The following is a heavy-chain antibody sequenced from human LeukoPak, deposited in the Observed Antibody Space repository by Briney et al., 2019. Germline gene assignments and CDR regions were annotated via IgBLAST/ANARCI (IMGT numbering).Heavy chain of an antibody. J-gene: IGHJ4*02. V-gene: IGHV3-11*01. CDR2: ISSSGSVI. Sequence: GGSLRLSCAASGFTLSDYYMSWIRQAPGKGLEWVSYISSSGSVIYYADSVKGRFTISRDNAKNSLYLQMNSLRAEDTAVYYCARDKYSGSYPLDYWGQGTLVTVSS. CDR1: GFTLSDYY. D-gene: IGHD1-26*01. CDR3: ARDKYSGSYPLDY.